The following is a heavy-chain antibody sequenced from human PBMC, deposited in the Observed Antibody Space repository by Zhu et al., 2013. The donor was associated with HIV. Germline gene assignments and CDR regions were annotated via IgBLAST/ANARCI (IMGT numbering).Heavy chain of an antibody. J-gene: IGHJ4*02. Sequence: VQLVESGGGVVQPGRSLRLSCAASGLTFSKWGMHWVRQAPGKGLEWVAAVWYDGTDKYYADSVKGRFTISRDNSQNTQYLQMDSLRLEDTAVYYCAKNFLGPRDGYNVWGQGTLVTVSS. CDR3: AKNFLGPRDGYNV. CDR1: GLTFSKWG. V-gene: IGHV3-33*03. CDR2: VWYDGTDK. D-gene: IGHD5-12*01.